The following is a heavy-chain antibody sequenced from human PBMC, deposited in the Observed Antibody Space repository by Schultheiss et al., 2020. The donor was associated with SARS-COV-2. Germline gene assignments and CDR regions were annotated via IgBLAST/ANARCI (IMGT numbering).Heavy chain of an antibody. CDR1: GGSISSSNW. CDR2: IYHSGST. CDR3: ARSPPFGPSGSYFDY. D-gene: IGHD1-26*01. Sequence: SETLSLTCAVSGGSISSSNWWSWVRQPPGKGLEWIGEIYHSGSTNYNPSLKSRVTMSVDTSKNQFSLKLSSVTAADTAVYYCARSPPFGPSGSYFDYWGQGTLVTVSS. J-gene: IGHJ4*02. V-gene: IGHV4-4*02.